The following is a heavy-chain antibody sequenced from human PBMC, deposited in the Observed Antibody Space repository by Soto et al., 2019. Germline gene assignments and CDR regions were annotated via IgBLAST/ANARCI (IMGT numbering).Heavy chain of an antibody. CDR2: ISYDGSNK. D-gene: IGHD3-9*01. Sequence: GGSLRLSCAASPITFNSYGIHWVRQASVKWLEWVSVISYDGSNKYYADSVKGRFTISRDNSKNTLYLQMNSLRAEDTAVYYCAKSSIGYYDILTGYHYYYYMDVWGKGTTVTVSS. CDR3: AKSSIGYYDILTGYHYYYYMDV. CDR1: PITFNSYG. V-gene: IGHV3-30*18. J-gene: IGHJ6*03.